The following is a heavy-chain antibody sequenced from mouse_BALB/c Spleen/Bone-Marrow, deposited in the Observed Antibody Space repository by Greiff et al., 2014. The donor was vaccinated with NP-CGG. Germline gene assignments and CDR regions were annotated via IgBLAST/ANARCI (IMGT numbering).Heavy chain of an antibody. J-gene: IGHJ3*01. CDR3: AREGGNFPWFAY. V-gene: IGHV1S137*01. D-gene: IGHD2-1*01. CDR1: GYTFTDYA. CDR2: ISTYYGDA. Sequence: QVPLKESGAELVRPGVSVKISCKGSGYTFTDYAMHWVKQSHAKSLEWIGVISTYYGDASYNQKFKGKATMTVDKSSSTAYMELARLTSEDSAIYYCAREGGNFPWFAYWGQGTLVTVSA.